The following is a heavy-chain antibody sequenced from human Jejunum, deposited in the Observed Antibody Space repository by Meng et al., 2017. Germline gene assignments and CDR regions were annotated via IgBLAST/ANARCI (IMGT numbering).Heavy chain of an antibody. J-gene: IGHJ4*02. Sequence: QVQLQQWAAGLLKPSAPLSRTCAIYGGSFNNYYWSWIRQPPGEGLAWIGEIHQSGSTNYNPSLKSRVTISVDSSKNQFFLDLSSVTAADTAVYYCASLSSSWSGADYWGQGTLVTVSS. D-gene: IGHD6-13*01. CDR2: IHQSGST. V-gene: IGHV4-34*01. CDR3: ASLSSSWSGADY. CDR1: GGSFNNYY.